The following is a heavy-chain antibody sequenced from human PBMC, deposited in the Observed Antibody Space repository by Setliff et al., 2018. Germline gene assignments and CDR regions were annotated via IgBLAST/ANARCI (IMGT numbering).Heavy chain of an antibody. D-gene: IGHD5-12*01. CDR3: ATGGYSGYDYVY. CDR1: GYTFTSYY. J-gene: IGHJ4*02. V-gene: IGHV1-46*01. Sequence: ASVKVSCKASGYTFTSYYIHWVRQAPGQGPEWMGIINARDGNTNYAQKLQGRVTMTEDTSTDTAYMELSSLRSEDTAVYYCATGGYSGYDYVYWGQGTLVTVSS. CDR2: INARDGNT.